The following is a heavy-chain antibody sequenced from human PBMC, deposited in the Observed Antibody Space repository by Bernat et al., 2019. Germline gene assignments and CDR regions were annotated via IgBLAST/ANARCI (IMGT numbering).Heavy chain of an antibody. Sequence: QVQLVQSGAEVKKPGSSVKVSCKASGGTFSSYAISWVRQAPGQGLEWMGGSIPIFGTANYAQKFQGRVTITADESTSTAYMELRSLRSEDTAVYYCARVLRFLEWTSWRIAFDIWGQGTMVTVSS. CDR1: GGTFSSYA. CDR2: SIPIFGTA. CDR3: ARVLRFLEWTSWRIAFDI. J-gene: IGHJ3*02. D-gene: IGHD3-3*01. V-gene: IGHV1-69*01.